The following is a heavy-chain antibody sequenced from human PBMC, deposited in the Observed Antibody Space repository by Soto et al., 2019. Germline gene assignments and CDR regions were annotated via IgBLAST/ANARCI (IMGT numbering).Heavy chain of an antibody. V-gene: IGHV1-69-2*01. CDR2: VDPEESET. J-gene: IGHJ4*02. CDR1: GYTFTDHY. D-gene: IGHD3-10*01. Sequence: ASVNVSCKVSGYTFTDHYVHWVQQAPGKGLEWLGLVDPEESETIYAEKFQGRVTITADTSTDTAYMEIRSLRSEDTGVYYCAYGSGRYLHYFDCWGEGTFVTVSA. CDR3: AYGSGRYLHYFDC.